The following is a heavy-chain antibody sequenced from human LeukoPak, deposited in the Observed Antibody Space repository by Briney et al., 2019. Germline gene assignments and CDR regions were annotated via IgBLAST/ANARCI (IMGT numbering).Heavy chain of an antibody. D-gene: IGHD3-16*01. V-gene: IGHV1-2*02. CDR2: INPNSGGT. CDR3: GGGNAERGGGYYYGMDV. Sequence: ASVKVSCKASGYTFTGYYMHWVRQAPGQGLEWMGWINPNSGGTNYAQKFQGRVTMTRDTSISTAYMELSSPESEDSAGDYGGGGNAERGGGYYYGMDVWGQGTTVTVSS. J-gene: IGHJ6*02. CDR1: GYTFTGYY.